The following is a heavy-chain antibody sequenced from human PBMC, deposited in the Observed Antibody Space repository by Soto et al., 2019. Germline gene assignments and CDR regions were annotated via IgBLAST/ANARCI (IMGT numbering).Heavy chain of an antibody. D-gene: IGHD6-6*01. V-gene: IGHV3-23*01. J-gene: IGHJ4*02. CDR1: GFTFSSYA. Sequence: PGGSLRLSCAASGFTFSSYAMSWVRQAPGKGLEWVSAISGSGGSTYYADSVKGRFTISRDNSKNTLYLQMNSLRAEDTAVYYCAKDPRRRQLVPDFDYWGQGTLVTVSS. CDR3: AKDPRRRQLVPDFDY. CDR2: ISGSGGST.